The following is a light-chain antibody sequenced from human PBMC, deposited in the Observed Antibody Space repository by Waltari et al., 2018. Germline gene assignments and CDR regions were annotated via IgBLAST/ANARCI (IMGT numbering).Light chain of an antibody. J-gene: IGLJ3*02. CDR2: GVV. CDR1: SSDVGGYDY. Sequence: QSVLTQPASVSGSPGQSITISCTGTSSDVGGYDYVSWYQQSPGKAPKLIIYGVVKRPSGVSTRFSASKSDNTASLTISGLQAEDEGDYYCCSYKRGATWVFGGGTALTVL. V-gene: IGLV2-14*03. CDR3: CSYKRGATWV.